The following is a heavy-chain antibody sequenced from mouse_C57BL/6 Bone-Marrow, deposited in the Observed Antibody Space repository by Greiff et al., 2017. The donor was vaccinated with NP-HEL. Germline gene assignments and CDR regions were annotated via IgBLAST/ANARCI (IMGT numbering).Heavy chain of an antibody. J-gene: IGHJ3*01. V-gene: IGHV5-17*01. CDR3: ARAYYGSSYGDWFAY. CDR2: ISSGSSTI. CDR1: GFTFSDYG. Sequence: EAKLMESGGGLVKPGGSLKLSCAASGFTFSDYGMHWVRQAPEKGLEWVAYISSGSSTIYYADTVKGRFTISRDNAKNTLFLQMTSLRSEDTAMYYCARAYYGSSYGDWFAYWGQGTLVTVSA. D-gene: IGHD1-1*01.